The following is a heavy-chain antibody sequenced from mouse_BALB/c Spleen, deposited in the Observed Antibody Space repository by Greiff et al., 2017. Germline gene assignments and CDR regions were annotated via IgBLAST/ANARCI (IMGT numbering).Heavy chain of an antibody. V-gene: IGHV5-17*02. CDR3: ARGGSTMITAAWFAY. D-gene: IGHD2-4*01. Sequence: EVKLMESGGGLVQPGGSRKLSCAASGFTFSSFGMHWVRQAPEKGLEWVAYISSGSSTIYYADTVKGRFTISRDNPKNTLFLQMTSLRSEDTAMYYCARGGSTMITAAWFAYWGQGTLVTVSA. CDR2: ISSGSSTI. CDR1: GFTFSSFG. J-gene: IGHJ3*01.